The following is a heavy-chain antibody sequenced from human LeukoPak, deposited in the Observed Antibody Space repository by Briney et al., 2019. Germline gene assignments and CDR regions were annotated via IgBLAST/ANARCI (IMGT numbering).Heavy chain of an antibody. V-gene: IGHV3-7*01. Sequence: GGSLRLSCAASGFSFSTYWMSWVRQAPGKGLEWVANIRQDGSDKYYVDSVKGRFTISRDNAKNSLYLQMNSLRAEDTAVYYCARDGGSAMPFDYWGQGTLVTVSS. CDR3: ARDGGSAMPFDY. CDR1: GFSFSTYW. D-gene: IGHD2-2*01. J-gene: IGHJ4*02. CDR2: IRQDGSDK.